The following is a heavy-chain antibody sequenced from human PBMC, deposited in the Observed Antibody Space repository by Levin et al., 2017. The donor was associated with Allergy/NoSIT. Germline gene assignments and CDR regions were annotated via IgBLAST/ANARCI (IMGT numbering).Heavy chain of an antibody. J-gene: IGHJ5*02. CDR1: GYTFTGYY. D-gene: IGHD5-18*01. V-gene: IGHV1-2*02. CDR3: ARDGGRDTAMVSGWFDP. Sequence: ASVKVSCKASGYTFTGYYMHWVRQAPGQGLEWMGWINPNSGGTNYAQKFQGRVTMTRDTSISTAYMELSRLRSDDTAVYYCARDGGRDTAMVSGWFDPWGQGTLVTVSS. CDR2: INPNSGGT.